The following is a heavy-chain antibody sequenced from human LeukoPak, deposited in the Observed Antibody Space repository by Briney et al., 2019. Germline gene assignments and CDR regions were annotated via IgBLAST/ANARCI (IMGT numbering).Heavy chain of an antibody. CDR2: INHSGST. Sequence: SETLSLTCAVYGGSFNGHYWNWIRQPPGKGLEWIGEINHSGSTNYNPSLKSRVTISVDTSKNQFSLKLSSVTAADTAVYYCARGLMTTVTTTPFYYYYYMDVWGKGTTVTVSS. CDR1: GGSFNGHY. D-gene: IGHD4-17*01. V-gene: IGHV4-34*01. CDR3: ARGLMTTVTTTPFYYYYYMDV. J-gene: IGHJ6*03.